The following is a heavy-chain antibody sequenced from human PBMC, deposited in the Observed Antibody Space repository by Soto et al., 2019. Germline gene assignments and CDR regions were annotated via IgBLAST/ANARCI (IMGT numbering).Heavy chain of an antibody. D-gene: IGHD5-18*01. Sequence: SETLSLTCTVSGGSISSYYWSWIRQPPGKGLEWIGYIYYSGSTNYNPSLKSRVTISVDTSKNQFSLKLSSVTAADTAVYYCERSTQPMGDFDYWGQGTLVTVSS. CDR2: IYYSGST. CDR1: GGSISSYY. J-gene: IGHJ4*02. CDR3: ERSTQPMGDFDY. V-gene: IGHV4-59*01.